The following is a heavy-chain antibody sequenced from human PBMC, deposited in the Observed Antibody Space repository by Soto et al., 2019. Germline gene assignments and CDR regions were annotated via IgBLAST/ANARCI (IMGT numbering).Heavy chain of an antibody. V-gene: IGHV1-8*01. CDR2: MNPNIGNT. D-gene: IGHD6-19*01. CDR3: ARGGYPTSGWYTYDY. CDR1: GYTFTSYD. Sequence: GASVKVSCKASGYTFTSYDINWVRQATGQGLEWMGWMNPNIGNTGYAQKLQGRVTMTRNTSISTAYMELSSLRSEDTAVYYCARGGYPTSGWYTYDYWGQGTLVTVSS. J-gene: IGHJ4*02.